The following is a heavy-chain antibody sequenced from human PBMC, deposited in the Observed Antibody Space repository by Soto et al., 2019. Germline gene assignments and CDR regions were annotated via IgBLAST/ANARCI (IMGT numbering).Heavy chain of an antibody. V-gene: IGHV4-39*01. J-gene: IGHJ5*02. Sequence: QLQLQESGPGLVKPSETLSLTCTVSGGSISSSSFHWGWIRQPPGKGLEWIGSIYYSGSTYYSPSLKSRVPISVDTSKDQFSRKLSSGTAADTAVYYWARRERAAGTDWWFDPWGQGTLVTVSS. CDR1: GGSISSSSFH. D-gene: IGHD6-13*01. CDR2: IYYSGST. CDR3: ARRERAAGTDWWFDP.